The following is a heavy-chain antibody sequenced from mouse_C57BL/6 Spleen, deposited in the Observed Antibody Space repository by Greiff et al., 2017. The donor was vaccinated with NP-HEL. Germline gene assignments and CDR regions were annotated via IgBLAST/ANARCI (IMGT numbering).Heavy chain of an antibody. CDR2: IYPGSGST. V-gene: IGHV1-55*01. D-gene: IGHD1-1*01. CDR3: ARDFITTVVATRYAMDY. Sequence: QVQLQQPGAELVKPGASVKMSCKASGYTFTSYWITWVKQRPGQGLEWIGDIYPGSGSTNYNEKFKSKATLTVDTSSSTAYMQLSSLTSEDSAVYYCARDFITTVVATRYAMDYWGQGTSVTVSS. J-gene: IGHJ4*01. CDR1: GYTFTSYW.